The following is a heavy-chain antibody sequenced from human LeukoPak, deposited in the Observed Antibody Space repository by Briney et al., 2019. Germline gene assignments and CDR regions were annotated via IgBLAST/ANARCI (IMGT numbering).Heavy chain of an antibody. Sequence: GASVKVSCKPSGYTFIDHYLHWVRQAPGQGLESLGWIDPDTGDTNYPQKFQGRVTMSRDTSISTAYMELNRLRSDDTAVYYCARADHNSNSGGYDFWGLGTLVTVSS. V-gene: IGHV1-2*02. CDR2: IDPDTGDT. CDR1: GYTFIDHY. D-gene: IGHD3-22*01. CDR3: ARADHNSNSGGYDF. J-gene: IGHJ4*02.